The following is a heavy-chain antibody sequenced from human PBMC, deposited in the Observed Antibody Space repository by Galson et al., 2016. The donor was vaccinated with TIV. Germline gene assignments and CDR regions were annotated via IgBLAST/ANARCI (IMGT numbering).Heavy chain of an antibody. J-gene: IGHJ6*02. CDR3: AKAPGLSSPSWGLYDYHYHMDV. CDR1: GDTFSDYA. V-gene: IGHV1-69*06. D-gene: IGHD2-2*01. Sequence: SVKVSCKASGDTFSDYAISWVRQAPGQGPEWMGRINPIFHTATYAQKLQARVTIMADKSTTTIYMELNSLRSEDTAVYYCAKAPGLSSPSWGLYDYHYHMDVWGQGTTVTVSS. CDR2: INPIFHTA.